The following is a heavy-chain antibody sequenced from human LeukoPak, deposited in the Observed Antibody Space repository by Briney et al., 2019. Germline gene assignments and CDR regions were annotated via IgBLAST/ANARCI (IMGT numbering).Heavy chain of an antibody. V-gene: IGHV4-59*11. CDR3: ARDLVTVTKGFDI. CDR2: ISYIGST. Sequence: SETLSLTCTVSGDSSSNHYWTWIRQPPGKGLEWIGYISYIGSTNYSPSLKSRVTISIDTSKNQFSLKLSSVTAADTAVYYCARDLVTVTKGFDIWGQGTMVSVSS. J-gene: IGHJ3*02. D-gene: IGHD4-17*01. CDR1: GDSSSNHY.